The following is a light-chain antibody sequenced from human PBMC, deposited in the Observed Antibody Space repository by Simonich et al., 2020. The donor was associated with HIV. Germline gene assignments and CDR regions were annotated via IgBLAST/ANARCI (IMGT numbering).Light chain of an antibody. CDR2: DAS. J-gene: IGKJ2*01. Sequence: EIVLPQSPPILSLSPGERDTLSCRAIQSVSNYLAWYQQKPDPAPRLLIYDASKRATGIPARFSGSGSGTDCTLTISSLESEDFAVYYCQQRSNWPPEYTFGQGTKLEIK. V-gene: IGKV3-11*01. CDR1: QSVSNY. CDR3: QQRSNWPPEYT.